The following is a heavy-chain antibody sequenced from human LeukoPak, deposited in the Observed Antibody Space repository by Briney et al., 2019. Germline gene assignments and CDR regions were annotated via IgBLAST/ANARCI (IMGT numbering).Heavy chain of an antibody. J-gene: IGHJ4*02. D-gene: IGHD3-9*01. Sequence: PGGSLRLSCAASGFTFSSCWMSWVRQAPGKGLEWVANIKQDGSEKYYVDSVKGRFTISRDNAKNSLYLQMNSLRAEDTAVYYCARETGYFDYWGQGTLVTVSS. CDR1: GFTFSSCW. CDR3: ARETGYFDY. CDR2: IKQDGSEK. V-gene: IGHV3-7*01.